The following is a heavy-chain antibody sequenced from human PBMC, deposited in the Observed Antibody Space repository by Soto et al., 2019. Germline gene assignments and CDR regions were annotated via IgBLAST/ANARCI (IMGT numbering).Heavy chain of an antibody. Sequence: QVQLVESGGGVVQPGRSLRLSCAASGFTFSSYAMHWVRQAPGKGLEWVAVISYDGSNKYYADSVKGRFTISRDNSKNTLYVQMNSLRAEDTAVYYCARDGRFPYGMDVWGQGTTVTVSS. CDR3: ARDGRFPYGMDV. CDR2: ISYDGSNK. CDR1: GFTFSSYA. V-gene: IGHV3-30-3*01. D-gene: IGHD3-3*01. J-gene: IGHJ6*02.